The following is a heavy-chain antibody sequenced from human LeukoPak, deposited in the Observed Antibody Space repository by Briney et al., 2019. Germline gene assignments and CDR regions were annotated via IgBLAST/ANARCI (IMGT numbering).Heavy chain of an antibody. Sequence: SETLSLTCTVSGGSISSSSYYWGWIRQPPGKGLEWIGSIYYSGSTYYNPSLKSRVTISVDTSKNQFSLKLSSVTAADTAVYYCARAVLRIAARRGRCNWFDPWGRGTLVTVSS. CDR1: GGSISSSSYY. CDR3: ARAVLRIAARRGRCNWFDP. CDR2: IYYSGST. J-gene: IGHJ5*02. D-gene: IGHD6-6*01. V-gene: IGHV4-39*07.